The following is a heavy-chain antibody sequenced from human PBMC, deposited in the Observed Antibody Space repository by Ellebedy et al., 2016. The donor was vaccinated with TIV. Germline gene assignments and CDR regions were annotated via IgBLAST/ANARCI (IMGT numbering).Heavy chain of an antibody. D-gene: IGHD2-2*03. J-gene: IGHJ4*02. V-gene: IGHV3-30-3*01. CDR2: ISHDESNK. Sequence: GGSLRLXCAASGFTFSTYAIHWVRQAPGRGLECVALISHDESNKNYADSVKGRFTISRDNSKNTLFLQTNSLRDEDTAVYYCARDAIGSIDYWGQGTLVTVSS. CDR1: GFTFSTYA. CDR3: ARDAIGSIDY.